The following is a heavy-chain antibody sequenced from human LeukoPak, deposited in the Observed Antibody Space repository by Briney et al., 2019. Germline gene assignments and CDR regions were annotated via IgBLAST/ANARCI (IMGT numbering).Heavy chain of an antibody. CDR1: GGSFSGYY. J-gene: IGHJ4*02. V-gene: IGHV4-34*01. CDR3: ARLDSSGWYQTHYFDY. Sequence: KPSETLSLTCAVYGGSFSGYYWSWIRQPPGKGLEWIGEINHSGSTNYNPSLKSRVTISVDTSKNQFSLKLSSVTAADTAVYYCARLDSSGWYQTHYFDYWGQGTLVTVSS. CDR2: INHSGST. D-gene: IGHD6-19*01.